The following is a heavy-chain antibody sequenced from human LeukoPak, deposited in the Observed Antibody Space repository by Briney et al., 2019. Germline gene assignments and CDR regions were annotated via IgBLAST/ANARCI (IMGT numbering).Heavy chain of an antibody. Sequence: SETLSLTCAVYGGSFSGYYWSWIRQPPGKGLEWIGEINHSGSTYYNPSLKSRVTISVDTSKNQFSLKLSSVTAADTAVYYCARVGYNYGIDYWGQGTLVTVSS. CDR1: GGSFSGYY. CDR3: ARVGYNYGIDY. J-gene: IGHJ4*02. V-gene: IGHV4-34*09. CDR2: INHSGST. D-gene: IGHD5-18*01.